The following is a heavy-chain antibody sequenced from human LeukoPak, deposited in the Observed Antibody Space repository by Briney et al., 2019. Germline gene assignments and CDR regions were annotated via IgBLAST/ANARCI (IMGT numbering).Heavy chain of an antibody. J-gene: IGHJ4*02. CDR1: GGSFSGYY. D-gene: IGHD2-2*01. CDR2: INHRGST. CDR3: ARRSDPYCSSTSCYRRVYFDY. V-gene: IGHV4-34*01. Sequence: ASETLSLTCAVYGGSFSGYYWSWIRQPPGKGLEGVGEINHRGSTNYNPSLKSRVTISVDTSKNQFSLKLSSVTAADTAVYYCARRSDPYCSSTSCYRRVYFDYWGQGTLVTVSS.